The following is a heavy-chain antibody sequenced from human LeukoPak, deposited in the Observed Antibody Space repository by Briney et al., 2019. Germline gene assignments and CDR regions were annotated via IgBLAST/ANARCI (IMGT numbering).Heavy chain of an antibody. D-gene: IGHD3-10*01. CDR1: GYTFTSYD. CDR2: MNPNSGNT. Sequence: ASVKVSCKASGYTFTSYDINWVRQATGQGLEWMGWMNPNSGNTGYAQKFQGRVTMTRNTSVSTAYMELSSLRSEDTAVYYCARVGTMVRGVNNWFDPWGQGTLVTVSS. J-gene: IGHJ5*02. V-gene: IGHV1-8*01. CDR3: ARVGTMVRGVNNWFDP.